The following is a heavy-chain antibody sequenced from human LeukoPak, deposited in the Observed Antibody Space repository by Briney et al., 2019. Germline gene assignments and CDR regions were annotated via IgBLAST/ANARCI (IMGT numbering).Heavy chain of an antibody. CDR3: AKGGYSYSTKMMN. CDR1: GFTFSSYS. Sequence: PGGSLRLSCAASGFTFSSYSMNWVRQAPGKGLEWVSSISSSSSYIYYADSVKGRFTISRDNAKNSLYLQMNSLRAEDTAVYYCAKGGYSYSTKMMNWGQGTLVTVSS. V-gene: IGHV3-21*04. CDR2: ISSSSSYI. D-gene: IGHD5-18*01. J-gene: IGHJ4*02.